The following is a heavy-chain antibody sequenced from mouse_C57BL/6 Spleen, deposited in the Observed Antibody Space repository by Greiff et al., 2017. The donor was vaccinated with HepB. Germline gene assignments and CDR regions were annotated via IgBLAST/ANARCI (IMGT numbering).Heavy chain of an antibody. D-gene: IGHD2-2*01. J-gene: IGHJ4*01. Sequence: VHLVESGAELVRPGASVTLSCKASGYTFTDYEMHWVKQTPVHGLEWIGAIDPETGGTAYNQKFKGKAILTADKSSSTAYMELRSLTSEDSAVYYCTSNYGYGAMDYWGQGTSVTVSS. CDR2: IDPETGGT. V-gene: IGHV1-15*01. CDR1: GYTFTDYE. CDR3: TSNYGYGAMDY.